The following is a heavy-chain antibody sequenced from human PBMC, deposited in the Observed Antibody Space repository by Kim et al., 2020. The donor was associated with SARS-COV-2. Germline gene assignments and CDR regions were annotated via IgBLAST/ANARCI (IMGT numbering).Heavy chain of an antibody. V-gene: IGHV1-58*01. CDR3: ASTDIFNYGMDV. J-gene: IGHJ6*02. Sequence: SVKVSCKASGFTFLNSAVQWVRQARGQRLEWMGWIVVASGNTNYAQNFLDRITITRDTSAGSVHLELNNLRVGDTATYYCASTDIFNYGMDVWGQGTPVSVSS. CDR2: IVVASGNT. D-gene: IGHD3-9*01. CDR1: GFTFLNSA.